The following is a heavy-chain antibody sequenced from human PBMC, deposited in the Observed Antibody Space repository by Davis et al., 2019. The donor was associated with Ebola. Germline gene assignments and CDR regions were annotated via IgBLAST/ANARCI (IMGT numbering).Heavy chain of an antibody. J-gene: IGHJ6*02. CDR1: GFTFSSYG. CDR3: AKGGGYCSSTSCYDDGMDV. Sequence: PGGSLRLSCAASGFTFSSYGMHWVRQAPGKGLEWVAVISYDGSNKYYADSVKGRFTISRDNSKNTLYLQMNSLRAEDTAVYYCAKGGGYCSSTSCYDDGMDVWGQGTTVTVSS. D-gene: IGHD2-2*01. CDR2: ISYDGSNK. V-gene: IGHV3-30*18.